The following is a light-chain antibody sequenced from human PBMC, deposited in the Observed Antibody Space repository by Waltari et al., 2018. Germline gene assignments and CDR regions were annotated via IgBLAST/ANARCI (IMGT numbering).Light chain of an antibody. CDR1: QDIYNS. V-gene: IGKV1-33*01. CDR3: QQYDTPLS. J-gene: IGKJ4*01. CDR2: GAS. Sequence: DIQMTQSPSSLSASVGVRVTITCQANQDIYNSLNWYQQKPGKAPNLLIYGASNLEPGVPSRFSGSGSGTHFTFTISSLQPDDFATYYGQQYDTPLSFGGGTKVAIK.